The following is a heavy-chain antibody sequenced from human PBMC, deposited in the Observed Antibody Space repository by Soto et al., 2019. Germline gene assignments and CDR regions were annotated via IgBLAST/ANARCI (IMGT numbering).Heavy chain of an antibody. Sequence: QVQLVQSGAEVKKPGASVKVSCKASGYTFTSYAMHWVRQAPGQRLEWMGWINAGNGNTKYSQKFQGRVTITRDTSASTAYMELSSLRSEDTAVYYCARAPSGGSGSYIIDYWGQGTLVTVSS. V-gene: IGHV1-3*01. D-gene: IGHD3-10*01. J-gene: IGHJ4*02. CDR2: INAGNGNT. CDR1: GYTFTSYA. CDR3: ARAPSGGSGSYIIDY.